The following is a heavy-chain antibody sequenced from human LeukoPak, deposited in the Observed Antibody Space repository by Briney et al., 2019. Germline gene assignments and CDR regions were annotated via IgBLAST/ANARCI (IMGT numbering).Heavy chain of an antibody. J-gene: IGHJ4*02. V-gene: IGHV5-51*01. CDR3: ARAGVAVGGRFYYDY. CDR2: MLPGDSLT. D-gene: IGHD6-19*01. CDR1: GYLFTHYW. Sequence: GESLKISCKGSGYLFTHYWIAWVRQMPGRGLEWMGIMLPGDSLTTYSPSFQGHVTMSVDKSVATAYLQLNGLKASDTAIYYCARAGVAVGGRFYYDYWGQGTLVSVS.